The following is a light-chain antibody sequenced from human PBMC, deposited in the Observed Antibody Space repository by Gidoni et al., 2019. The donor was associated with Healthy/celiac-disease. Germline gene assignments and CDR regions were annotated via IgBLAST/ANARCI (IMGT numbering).Light chain of an antibody. CDR2: DAS. J-gene: IGKJ2*01. Sequence: IQMTQSPSSLSASVGHRVTITCQASQYISNYLNWYQQKPGKAPKLLIYDASNLETGVPSRFSGSGSGTDFTFTISSLQPEDIATYYCQQYDNRLYTFGQGTKLEIK. V-gene: IGKV1-33*01. CDR1: QYISNY. CDR3: QQYDNRLYT.